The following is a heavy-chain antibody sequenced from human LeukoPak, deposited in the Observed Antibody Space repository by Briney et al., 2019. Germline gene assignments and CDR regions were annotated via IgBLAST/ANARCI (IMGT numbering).Heavy chain of an antibody. J-gene: IGHJ4*02. CDR3: AKAESYGMDY. V-gene: IGHV3-21*01. CDR1: GFTFSSHG. Sequence: GGTLRLSCAASGFTFSSHGMNWVRQAPGKGLEWVSGISPNGVITYYADSVKGRFTISRDNAKNSLYLQMNSLRAEDTAVYYCAKAESYGMDYWGQGTLVTVSS. CDR2: ISPNGVIT. D-gene: IGHD3-10*01.